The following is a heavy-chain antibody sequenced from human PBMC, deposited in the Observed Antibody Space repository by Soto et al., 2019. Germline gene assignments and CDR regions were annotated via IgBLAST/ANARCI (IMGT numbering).Heavy chain of an antibody. V-gene: IGHV4-34*01. CDR1: GGSFSGYY. CDR2: INHSGST. Sequence: PSETLSLTCAVYGGSFSGYYWSWIRQPPGKGLEWVGEINHSGSTNYNPSLKSRVTISVDTSKNQFSLKLSSVTAAETAVYYCARGVAARPWFYYYYGMDVWGQGTTVT. J-gene: IGHJ6*02. CDR3: ARGVAARPWFYYYYGMDV. D-gene: IGHD6-6*01.